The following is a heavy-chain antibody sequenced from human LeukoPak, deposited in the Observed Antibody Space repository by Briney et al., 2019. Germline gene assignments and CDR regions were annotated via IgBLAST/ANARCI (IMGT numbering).Heavy chain of an antibody. V-gene: IGHV1-18*01. CDR2: ISAYNGNT. CDR3: ATTVVTPETYYYYYYYMDV. CDR1: GYTFTSYG. D-gene: IGHD4-23*01. Sequence: ASVKVSCKASGYTFTSYGISWVRQAPGQGLEWMGWISAYNGNTIYAQKFQGRVTMTEDTSTDTAYMELSSLRSEDTAVYYCATTVVTPETYYYYYYYMDVWGKGTTVTVSS. J-gene: IGHJ6*03.